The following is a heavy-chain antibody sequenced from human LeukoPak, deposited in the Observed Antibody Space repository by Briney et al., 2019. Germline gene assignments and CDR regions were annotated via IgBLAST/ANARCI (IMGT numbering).Heavy chain of an antibody. CDR2: INPNSGGT. CDR3: ARDQGQLWPFDY. CDR1: GYTFTGYY. V-gene: IGHV1-2*02. D-gene: IGHD5-18*01. Sequence: VASVKVSCEASGYTFTGYYMHWVRQAPGQGLEWMGWINPNSGGTNYAQKFQGRVTMTRDTSISTAYMELSRLRSDDTAVYYCARDQGQLWPFDYWGQGTLVTVSS. J-gene: IGHJ4*02.